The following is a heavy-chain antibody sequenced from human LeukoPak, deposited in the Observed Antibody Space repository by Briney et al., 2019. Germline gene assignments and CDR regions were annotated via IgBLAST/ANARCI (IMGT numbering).Heavy chain of an antibody. Sequence: SQTLSLTCAISGDSVSSNSAARNWIRQSPSRGLEWLGRTYYRSKWYNDYAVSVKSRITINPDTSKNQFSLQLNSVTPEDTAVYYCARDLEGLGTHIVATVNFDYWGQGTLVTVSS. CDR1: GDSVSSNSAA. D-gene: IGHD5-12*01. CDR2: TYYRSKWYN. J-gene: IGHJ4*02. CDR3: ARDLEGLGTHIVATVNFDY. V-gene: IGHV6-1*01.